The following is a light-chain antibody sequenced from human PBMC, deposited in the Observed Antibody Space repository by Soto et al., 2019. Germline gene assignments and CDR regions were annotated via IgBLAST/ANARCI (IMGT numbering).Light chain of an antibody. CDR2: QAS. CDR3: QHYNSYSEA. J-gene: IGKJ1*01. CDR1: QSISSW. Sequence: DIQMTQSPSTLSAFVGDRVTITCRASQSISSWLAWYQQKPGKAPKLLVYQASTLESGVPLRFSGSGSGTEFTLTINSLQPDDFATYYCQHYNSYSEAFGQGTKVDIK. V-gene: IGKV1-5*03.